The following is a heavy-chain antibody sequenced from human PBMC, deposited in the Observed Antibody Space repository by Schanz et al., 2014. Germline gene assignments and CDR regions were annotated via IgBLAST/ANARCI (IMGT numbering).Heavy chain of an antibody. CDR2: ISSGSSYA. V-gene: IGHV3-21*05. J-gene: IGHJ4*02. CDR3: ARANYRRKINFDY. CDR1: GFTFSSYS. D-gene: IGHD3-10*01. Sequence: VQLLQFGGGVVQPGRSLRLSCAASGFTFSSYSMNWVRQAPGKGLEWVSDISSGSSYANYADFVKGRFTISRDNSENTLYRQMNSLRAEDTAVYYCARANYRRKINFDYWGRGTLVTVSS.